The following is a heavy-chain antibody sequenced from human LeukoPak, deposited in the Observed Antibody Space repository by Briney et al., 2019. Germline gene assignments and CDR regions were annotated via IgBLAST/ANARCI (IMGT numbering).Heavy chain of an antibody. CDR1: GGSISSYY. CDR3: ASFPKAGGYAFWDY. CDR2: IYYSGST. D-gene: IGHD3-3*01. Sequence: PSETLSLTCTVSGGSISSYYWSWIRQPPGKGLEWIGYIYYSGSTNYNPSLKSRVTISVDTSKNQFSLKLSSVTAADTAVYYCASFPKAGGYAFWDYWGQGTLVTVSS. V-gene: IGHV4-59*12. J-gene: IGHJ4*02.